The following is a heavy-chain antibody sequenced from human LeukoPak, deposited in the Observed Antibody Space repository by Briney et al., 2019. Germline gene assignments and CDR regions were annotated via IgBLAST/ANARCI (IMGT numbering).Heavy chain of an antibody. V-gene: IGHV4-39*07. D-gene: IGHD3-22*01. J-gene: IGHJ4*01. CDR2: GDYSGGT. CDR1: GDSFTSVTDY. CDR3: ATTWHYDSRGYLFED. Sequence: PSETLSLTCTVSGDSFTSVTDYWAWIRQPPGKGLEWIATGDYSGGTYYNPSLESRVAISADMSKNQISLQLTSVTGADTAVYFCATTWHYDSRGYLFEDWGHGTRVTVSS.